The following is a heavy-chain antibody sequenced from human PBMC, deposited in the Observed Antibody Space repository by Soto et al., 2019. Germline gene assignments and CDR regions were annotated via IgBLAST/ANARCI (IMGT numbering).Heavy chain of an antibody. Sequence: QVQLQESGPGPVKPSQTLSLTCTVSGGSISSGGYYWSWIRQHPGKGLEWIGYIYYSGSTYYNPSLKSRVTISVDTSKNQFSLKLSSVTAADTAVYYCARDNEGSGWSDHWFDPWGQGTLVTVSS. CDR3: ARDNEGSGWSDHWFDP. V-gene: IGHV4-31*03. CDR2: IYYSGST. CDR1: GGSISSGGYY. D-gene: IGHD6-19*01. J-gene: IGHJ5*02.